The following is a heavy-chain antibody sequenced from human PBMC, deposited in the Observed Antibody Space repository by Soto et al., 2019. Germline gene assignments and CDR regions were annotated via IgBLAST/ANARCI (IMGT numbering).Heavy chain of an antibody. CDR2: ISGSGGST. V-gene: IGHV3-23*01. CDR3: AKKTFTVVAATRTSFDY. CDR1: GFTFSSYA. J-gene: IGHJ4*02. D-gene: IGHD2-15*01. Sequence: AGGSLRLSCAASGFTFSSYAMSWVRQAPGKGLEWVSAISGSGGSTYYADSVKGRFTISRDNSKNTLYLQMNSLRAEDTAVYYCAKKTFTVVAATRTSFDYWGQGTLVTVSS.